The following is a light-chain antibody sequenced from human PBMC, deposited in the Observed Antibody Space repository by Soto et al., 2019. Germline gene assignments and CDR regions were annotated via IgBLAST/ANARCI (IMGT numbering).Light chain of an antibody. V-gene: IGKV3-20*01. CDR1: QTGNNNY. Sequence: VLTQSPGTLSLSPGERATLSCRASQTGNNNYLAWYQHKSGQAPRLLIYGVYTRASGIPDRFSGSGSGTEFTLAITRLEPEDSAVYFCQHYGYSQWTFGQGTKVDI. CDR2: GVY. J-gene: IGKJ1*01. CDR3: QHYGYSQWT.